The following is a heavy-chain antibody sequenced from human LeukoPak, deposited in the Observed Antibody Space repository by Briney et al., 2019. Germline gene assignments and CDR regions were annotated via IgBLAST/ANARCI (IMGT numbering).Heavy chain of an antibody. CDR3: AKTRNHAFDI. V-gene: IGHV1-69*13. J-gene: IGHJ3*02. CDR1: GGTFSSYA. D-gene: IGHD1-14*01. CDR2: IIPIFGTA. Sequence: ASVKVSCKASGGTFSSYAISWVRQAPGQGLEWMGGIIPIFGTANYAQKFQGRVTITADESTSTAYMELSSLRSEDTAVYYCAKTRNHAFDIWGQGTMVTVSS.